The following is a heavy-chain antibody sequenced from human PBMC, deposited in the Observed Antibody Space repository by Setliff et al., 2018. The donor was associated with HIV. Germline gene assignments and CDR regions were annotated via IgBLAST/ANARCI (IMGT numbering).Heavy chain of an antibody. V-gene: IGHV1-2*06. Sequence: ASVKVSCKASGYTFTGYYMHWVRQAPGQGLEWMGRINTYSDRTSYGQKFQGRVTMTRDTSINAAYMELRGLRSDDTAVYYCARNFGLSPSGKYYYYYGMDIWGQGTTVTVSS. CDR1: GYTFTGYY. CDR3: ARNFGLSPSGKYYYYYGMDI. J-gene: IGHJ6*02. D-gene: IGHD3-10*01. CDR2: INTYSDRT.